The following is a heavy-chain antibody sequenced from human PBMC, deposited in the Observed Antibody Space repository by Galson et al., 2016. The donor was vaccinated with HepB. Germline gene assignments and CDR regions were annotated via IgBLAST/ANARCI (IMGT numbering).Heavy chain of an antibody. D-gene: IGHD6-13*01. CDR3: TRTISATAGID. J-gene: IGHJ4*02. Sequence: SLRLSCAASGFTFSSCWMSWVRQAPGKGLGWLANIKQDGSEKYYVDSVRGRFTISRDNAMNSLYLHMSSLRAEDTALYYCTRTISATAGIDWGQGTLVTVSS. V-gene: IGHV3-7*04. CDR2: IKQDGSEK. CDR1: GFTFSSCW.